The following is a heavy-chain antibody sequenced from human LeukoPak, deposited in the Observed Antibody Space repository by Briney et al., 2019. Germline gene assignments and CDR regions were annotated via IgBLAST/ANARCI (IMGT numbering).Heavy chain of an antibody. CDR2: ISGSGGST. J-gene: IGHJ4*02. D-gene: IGHD3-10*01. V-gene: IGHV3-23*01. CDR1: GFSFSSYE. Sequence: GGSLRLSCAASGFSFSSYEMNWVRQAPGKGLEWVSAISGSGGSTYYADSVKGRFTISRDNSKNTLYLQMNSLRAEDTAVYYCAKDLVYGSGSYLYYFDYWGQGTLVTVSS. CDR3: AKDLVYGSGSYLYYFDY.